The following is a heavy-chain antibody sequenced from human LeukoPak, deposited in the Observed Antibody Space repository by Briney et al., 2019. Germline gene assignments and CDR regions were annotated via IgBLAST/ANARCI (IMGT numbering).Heavy chain of an antibody. CDR2: INWNGGST. D-gene: IGHD2-15*01. CDR3: ARDAPTVAVDS. CDR1: GFIFDDYG. Sequence: GGSLRLSCAASGFIFDDYGMSWVRQAPGKGLEWVSGINWNGGSTGYADSVKGRFTISRDNAKNSLYLQMNSLRAEEDTALYYCARDAPTVAVDSWGQGTLVTVSS. J-gene: IGHJ4*02. V-gene: IGHV3-20*04.